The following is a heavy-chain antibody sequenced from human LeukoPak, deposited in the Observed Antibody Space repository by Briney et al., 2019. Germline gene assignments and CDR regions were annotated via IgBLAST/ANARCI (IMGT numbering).Heavy chain of an antibody. V-gene: IGHV4-34*01. D-gene: IGHD3-3*01. CDR1: GGSFSGYY. CDR3: ARDHYYDFWSGYYGNWFDP. Sequence: SETLSLTCAVYGGSFSGYYWSWIRQPPGKGLEWIGEINHSGSTNYNPSLKSRVTISVDTSKNQFSLKLSPVTAADTAVYYCARDHYYDFWSGYYGNWFDPWGQGTLVTVSS. J-gene: IGHJ5*02. CDR2: INHSGST.